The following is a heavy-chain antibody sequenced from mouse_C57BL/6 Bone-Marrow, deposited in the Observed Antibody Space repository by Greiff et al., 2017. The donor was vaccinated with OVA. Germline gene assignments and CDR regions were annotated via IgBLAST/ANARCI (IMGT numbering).Heavy chain of an antibody. J-gene: IGHJ3*01. CDR1: GFTFSSYA. CDR3: ARDRSYYYGSSPFAY. CDR2: ISDGGSYT. Sequence: DVKLVESGGGLVKPGGSLKLSCAASGFTFSSYAMSWVRQTPEKRLEWVATISDGGSYTYYPDNVKGRFTISRDNAKNNLYLQMSHLKSEDTAMYYCARDRSYYYGSSPFAYWGQGTLVTVSA. D-gene: IGHD1-1*01. V-gene: IGHV5-4*01.